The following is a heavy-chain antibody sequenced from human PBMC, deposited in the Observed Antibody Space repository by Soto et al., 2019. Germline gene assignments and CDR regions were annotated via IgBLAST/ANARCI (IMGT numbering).Heavy chain of an antibody. CDR3: ARASARPMRAFYGMDV. D-gene: IGHD6-6*01. J-gene: IGHJ6*02. CDR1: GFTFSSYA. V-gene: IGHV3-30-3*01. CDR2: ISYDGSNK. Sequence: QVQLVESGGGVVQPGRSLRLSCAASGFTFSSYAMHWVRQAPGKGLEWVAVISYDGSNKYYADSVKSRFTISRDNSKNTLYLQMNSLRAEDTAVYYCARASARPMRAFYGMDVWGQGTTVTVSS.